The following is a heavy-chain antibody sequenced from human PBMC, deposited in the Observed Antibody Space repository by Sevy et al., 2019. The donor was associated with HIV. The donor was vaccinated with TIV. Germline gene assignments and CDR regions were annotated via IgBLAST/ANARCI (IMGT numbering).Heavy chain of an antibody. J-gene: IGHJ4*02. CDR3: ARDLNWAHDY. CDR2: IKPDGREK. CDR1: GFTFSSHW. D-gene: IGHD7-27*01. Sequence: GGSLRLSCVGSGFTFSSHWMSWVRQAPGTGLEWVATIKPDGREKYYADFVKGRFTIYRDNAKNSLYLPMNSLRVEDTAVYDCARDLNWAHDYWGQGTLVTVSS. V-gene: IGHV3-7*01.